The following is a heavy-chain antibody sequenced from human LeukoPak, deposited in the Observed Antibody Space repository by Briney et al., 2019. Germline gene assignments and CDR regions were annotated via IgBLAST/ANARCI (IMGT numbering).Heavy chain of an antibody. D-gene: IGHD1-26*01. CDR2: IYTSGST. CDR1: GGSIKNHY. V-gene: IGHV4-4*07. Sequence: PSETLSLTCTVSGGSIKNHYWSWIRQPAGKGLEWIGRIYTSGSTNYNASLKSRVSMSVDTSKNQFSLKLSSVTAADTAVFYCARENSGSYREFDYWGQGTLVTVSS. CDR3: ARENSGSYREFDY. J-gene: IGHJ4*02.